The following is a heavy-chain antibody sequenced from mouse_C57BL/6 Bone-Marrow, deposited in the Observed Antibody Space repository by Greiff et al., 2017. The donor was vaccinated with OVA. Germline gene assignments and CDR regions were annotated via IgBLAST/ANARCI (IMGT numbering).Heavy chain of an antibody. J-gene: IGHJ3*01. V-gene: IGHV5-17*01. D-gene: IGHD3-2*01. CDR1: GFTFSDYG. CDR2: ISSGSSTI. Sequence: EVKLVESGGGLVKPGGSLKLSCAASGFTFSDYGMHWVRQAPEKGLEWVAYISSGSSTISYADTVTGRFTISRDNAKNTLFLQMTSLRSEDTAMYYWARPDRAWFAYWGQGTLVTVSA. CDR3: ARPDRAWFAY.